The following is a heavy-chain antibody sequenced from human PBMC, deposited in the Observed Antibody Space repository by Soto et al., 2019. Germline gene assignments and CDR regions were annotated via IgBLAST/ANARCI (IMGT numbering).Heavy chain of an antibody. V-gene: IGHV1-2*02. CDR3: AADDEYYYYGMDV. J-gene: IGHJ6*02. D-gene: IGHD6-25*01. CDR2: INPNNGGT. CDR1: GYTFTGYY. Sequence: ASVKVSCKASGYTFTGYYMHWVRQAPGQGLEWMGWINPNNGGTNYAQKFQGRVTMTRDTSISTAYMELSRLRSDDTAVYYCAADDEYYYYGMDVWGQGTTVTVSS.